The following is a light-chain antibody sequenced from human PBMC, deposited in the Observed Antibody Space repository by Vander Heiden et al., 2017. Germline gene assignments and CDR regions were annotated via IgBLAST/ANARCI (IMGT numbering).Light chain of an antibody. Sequence: DIQITQSPSSVSAYVGDRVTITCRASQNINNWLAWYQQKPGTAPKFLISGASSLQSGVPSRFSASGSGTYFTLTITSLQPEDFATYYCLQDYTFPWTLGQGTKVEVK. J-gene: IGKJ1*01. CDR3: LQDYTFPWT. CDR2: GAS. CDR1: QNINNW. V-gene: IGKV1-12*01.